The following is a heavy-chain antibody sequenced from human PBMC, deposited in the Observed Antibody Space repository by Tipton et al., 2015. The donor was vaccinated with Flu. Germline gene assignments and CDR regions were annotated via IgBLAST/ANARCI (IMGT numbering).Heavy chain of an antibody. J-gene: IGHJ4*02. CDR2: ISGSGGST. V-gene: IGHV3-23*01. CDR3: ARSGKAPLFPLSD. Sequence: SLRLSCAASGFTFSSYAMSWVRQAPGKGLEWVSAISGSGGSTYYADSVKGRFTISRDNSKNTLYLQMNSLRAEDTAVYYCARSGKAPLFPLSDWGQGTLVTVSS. CDR1: GFTFSSYA. D-gene: IGHD1-26*01.